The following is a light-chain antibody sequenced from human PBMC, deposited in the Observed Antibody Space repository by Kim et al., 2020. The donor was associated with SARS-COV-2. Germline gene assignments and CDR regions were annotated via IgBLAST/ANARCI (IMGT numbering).Light chain of an antibody. J-gene: IGKJ4*01. Sequence: EIVLTQSPATLSLSPGERATLSCRASQSVSSYLAWYQQKPGQAPRLLIYGASTRATGSPARFSGSGSGTEFTLTISSLQSEDFAVYYCQQYNNWPLTFGGGTKVDIK. CDR1: QSVSSY. CDR3: QQYNNWPLT. CDR2: GAS. V-gene: IGKV3-15*01.